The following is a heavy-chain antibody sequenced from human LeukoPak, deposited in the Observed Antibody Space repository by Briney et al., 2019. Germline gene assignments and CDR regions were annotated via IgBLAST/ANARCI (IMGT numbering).Heavy chain of an antibody. V-gene: IGHV4-34*01. CDR2: INYGGDT. CDR3: ARGLGWKVTPMGLFYMDV. CDR1: GGSFSGYD. D-gene: IGHD1-1*01. J-gene: IGHJ6*03. Sequence: SATLSLTCAVDGGSFSGYDWTWVRQPPGKGLEWIGHINYGGDTNYNPSRKSRVTISVDTSKNQFSLKVTSVTAADTAVYYCARGLGWKVTPMGLFYMDVWGEGATVTVSS.